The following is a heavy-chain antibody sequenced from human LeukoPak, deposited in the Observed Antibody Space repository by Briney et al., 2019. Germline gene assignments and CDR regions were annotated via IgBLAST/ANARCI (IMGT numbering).Heavy chain of an antibody. V-gene: IGHV1-2*02. D-gene: IGHD2-8*01. CDR3: ARDSGCTNGVCYPFGYYYYYMDV. Sequence: ASVKVSCKASAYTFTGYYMHWVRQAPGQGLEWMGWINPNSGGTNYAQKFQGRVTMTRDTSISTAYMELSRLRSDDTAVYYCARDSGCTNGVCYPFGYYYYYMDVWGKGTTVTVSS. CDR1: AYTFTGYY. J-gene: IGHJ6*03. CDR2: INPNSGGT.